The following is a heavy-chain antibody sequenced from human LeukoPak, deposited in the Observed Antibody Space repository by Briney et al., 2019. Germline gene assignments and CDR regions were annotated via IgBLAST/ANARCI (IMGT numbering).Heavy chain of an antibody. CDR2: IYYSGST. CDR3: ARGRIAAAANWFDP. V-gene: IGHV4-59*01. J-gene: IGHJ5*02. D-gene: IGHD6-13*01. Sequence: SETLSLTCTVSGGSISSYYWSWIRQPPGKGLEWIGCIYYSGSTNYNPSLKSRVTISVDTSKNQFSLKLSSVTAADTAVYYCARGRIAAAANWFDPWGQGTLVTVSS. CDR1: GGSISSYY.